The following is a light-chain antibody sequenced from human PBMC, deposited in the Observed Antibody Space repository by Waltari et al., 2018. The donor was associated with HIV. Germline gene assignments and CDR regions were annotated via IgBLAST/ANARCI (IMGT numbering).Light chain of an antibody. V-gene: IGLV3-9*01. CDR1: TIGTKD. CDR2: NDR. CDR3: QVWHYSVV. Sequence: SYELTQPFSVSVALGQAVRITCGGSTIGTKDVHWYQQRPGQAPLLVIFNDRNRPSGIPERFSGSKSRNTATLTISEAQAGDEADYYCQVWHYSVVFGGGTKLTVL. J-gene: IGLJ3*02.